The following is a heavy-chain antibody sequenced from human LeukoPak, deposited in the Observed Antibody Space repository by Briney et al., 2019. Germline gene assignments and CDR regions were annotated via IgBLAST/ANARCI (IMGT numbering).Heavy chain of an antibody. D-gene: IGHD6-19*01. CDR3: ARVAVAGLEYFDY. V-gene: IGHV4-59*01. CDR1: GGSISSYY. Sequence: SETLSLTCTVSGGSISSYYWSWIRQPPGKGLEWIGYIYYSGSTNYNPSLKSRVTISVDTSKNQFSLKLSSVTAADMAVYYCARVAVAGLEYFDYWGQGTLVTVSS. J-gene: IGHJ4*02. CDR2: IYYSGST.